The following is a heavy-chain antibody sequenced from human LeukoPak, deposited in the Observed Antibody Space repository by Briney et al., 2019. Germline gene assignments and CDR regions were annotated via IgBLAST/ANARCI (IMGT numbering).Heavy chain of an antibody. J-gene: IGHJ6*03. V-gene: IGHV4-34*01. CDR2: INHSGST. CDR3: ARRRTYYYYMDV. CDR1: GGSFSGYY. Sequence: PSETLSLTCAVYGGSFSGYYWSWIRQPPGKGLEWIGEINHSGSTNYNPSLKSRVTISVDTSKNQFSLKLSSVTAADTAVYYCARRRTYYYYMDVWGKGTTVTISS.